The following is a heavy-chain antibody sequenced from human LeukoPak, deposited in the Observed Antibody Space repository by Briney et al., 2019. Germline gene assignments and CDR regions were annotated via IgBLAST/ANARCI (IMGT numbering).Heavy chain of an antibody. V-gene: IGHV3-74*01. CDR2: IKTDGSST. Sequence: GGSLRLSCAASGFTFSSYWMHWVRQAPGKGLVWVSRIKTDGSSTNYADSVKGRFTVSRDNAKNTLYLQMNSLRVEDTAVYYCARGAPSGSYYSPFDYWGQGTLVTVSS. D-gene: IGHD1-26*01. J-gene: IGHJ4*02. CDR3: ARGAPSGSYYSPFDY. CDR1: GFTFSSYW.